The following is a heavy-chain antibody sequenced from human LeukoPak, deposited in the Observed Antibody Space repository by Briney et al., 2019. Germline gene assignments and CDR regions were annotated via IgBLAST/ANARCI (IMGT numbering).Heavy chain of an antibody. V-gene: IGHV3-30*18. CDR3: AKSTTVTTQQRGYFDY. D-gene: IGHD4-11*01. CDR1: GFTFSSYG. CDR2: ISYDGSNK. Sequence: GGSLRLSCAASGFTFSSYGMHWVRQAPGKGLEWVAVISYDGSNKYFADSVKGRFTTSRDNPKSTLYLQMNSLRAEDTAVYYCAKSTTVTTQQRGYFDYWGQGTLVTVSS. J-gene: IGHJ4*02.